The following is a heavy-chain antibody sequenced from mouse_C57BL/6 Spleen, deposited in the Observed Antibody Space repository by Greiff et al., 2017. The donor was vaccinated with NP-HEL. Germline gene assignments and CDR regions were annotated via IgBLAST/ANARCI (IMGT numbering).Heavy chain of an antibody. V-gene: IGHV1-52*01. D-gene: IGHD4-1*01. Sequence: QVQLQQPGAELVRPGSSVKLSCKASVYTFTSYWMHWVKQRPIQGLEWIGNIDPSDSETHYNQKFKDKATLTVDKSSSTAYMQLSSLTSEDSAVYYCARKALTGTMDYWGQGTTLTVSS. CDR2: IDPSDSET. CDR3: ARKALTGTMDY. J-gene: IGHJ2*01. CDR1: VYTFTSYW.